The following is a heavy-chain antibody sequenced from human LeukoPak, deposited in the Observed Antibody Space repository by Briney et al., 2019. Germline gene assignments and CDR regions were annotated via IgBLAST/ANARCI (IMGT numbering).Heavy chain of an antibody. CDR2: IYYSGST. V-gene: IGHV4-59*08. Sequence: GSLRLSCVASGFPFPTYAMMWIRQPPGKGLEWIGDIYYSGSTNYNPSLKSRVTISVDTSKNQLSLRLTSVTAADTAVYYCARWDDSAWAFGNWGPGTLVTVSS. CDR3: ARWDDSAWAFGN. CDR1: GFPFPTYA. D-gene: IGHD6-19*01. J-gene: IGHJ4*02.